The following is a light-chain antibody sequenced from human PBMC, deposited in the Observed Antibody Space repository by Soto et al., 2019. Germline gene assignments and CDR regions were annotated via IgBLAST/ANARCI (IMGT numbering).Light chain of an antibody. V-gene: IGKV4-1*01. CDR1: QSLLNSANDKIH. CDR3: QQYFSAHLT. J-gene: IGKJ4*01. CDR2: RAS. Sequence: DIVMTQSPASLAVSLGERATINCKSSQSLLNSANDKIHLAWYQQKPGQPPKLLIWRASTRDSGVPDRFSGSGSGTDFTLTINSLQAEDVATYYCQQYFSAHLTFGGGTKAEI.